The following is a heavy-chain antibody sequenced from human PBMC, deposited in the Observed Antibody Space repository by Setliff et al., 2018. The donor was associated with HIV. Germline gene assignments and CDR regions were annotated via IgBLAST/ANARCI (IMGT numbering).Heavy chain of an antibody. CDR3: ACPKEGDSGSGGAFQI. Sequence: GGSLRLSCAASGFRFTTYWMSWVRQAPGKGLEWLANVKQDGSEQYYLDSVKGRFTISRDNAENSVYLQMNSLRADDTAMYYCACPKEGDSGSGGAFQIWGQGTMVTVSS. D-gene: IGHD3-10*01. J-gene: IGHJ3*02. CDR2: VKQDGSEQ. CDR1: GFRFTTYW. V-gene: IGHV3-7*01.